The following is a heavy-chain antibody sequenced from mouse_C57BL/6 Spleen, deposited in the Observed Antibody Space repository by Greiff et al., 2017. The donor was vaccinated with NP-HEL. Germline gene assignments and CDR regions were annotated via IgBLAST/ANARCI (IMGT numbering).Heavy chain of an antibody. CDR2: IDPEDGDT. D-gene: IGHD1-1*01. J-gene: IGHJ1*03. Sequence: EVKLMESGAELVRPGASVKWSCTASGFNIKDYYMHWVKQRPEQGLEWIGRIDPEDGDTEYVPKFQGKATMTADTSSNTAYLQLSSLTSEDTAVYYCTTLYYGSSYGWYFDVWGTGTTVTVSS. CDR3: TTLYYGSSYGWYFDV. CDR1: GFNIKDYY. V-gene: IGHV14-1*01.